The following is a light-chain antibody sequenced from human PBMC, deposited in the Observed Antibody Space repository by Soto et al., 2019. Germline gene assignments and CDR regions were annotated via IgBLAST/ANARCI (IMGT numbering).Light chain of an antibody. CDR3: SSFTTSSTFV. CDR1: SSDIGRYDY. Sequence: ALAQPASVSGSRGQSITISCTGTSSDIGRYDYVSWFQQHPGKVPKLIIYDVSNWPSGVSDRFSGSKSGNTASLTISGLHPEDEADYYCSSFTTSSTFVFGTGTKLTVL. V-gene: IGLV2-14*03. CDR2: DVS. J-gene: IGLJ1*01.